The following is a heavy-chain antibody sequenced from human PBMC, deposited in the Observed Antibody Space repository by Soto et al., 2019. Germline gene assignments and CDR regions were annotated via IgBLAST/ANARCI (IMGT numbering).Heavy chain of an antibody. Sequence: ASVKVSCKASGYTFSSIGISWVRQAPGQGLEWMGWISPYKGNTHYAQGLQGRVTMTTDTSTSTAYMELRSLRSDDTAVYYCARDLGASGSYYTDYWGQGTLVTVSS. CDR1: GYTFSSIG. CDR2: ISPYKGNT. CDR3: ARDLGASGSYYTDY. V-gene: IGHV1-18*01. J-gene: IGHJ4*02. D-gene: IGHD3-10*01.